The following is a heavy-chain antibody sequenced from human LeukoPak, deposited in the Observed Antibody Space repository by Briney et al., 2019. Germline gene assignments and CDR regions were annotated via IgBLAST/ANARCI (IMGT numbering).Heavy chain of an antibody. CDR3: ARAPYYYDSSGAFDI. Sequence: SVKVSCKASGGTFSSYAISWVRQAPGQGLEWMGGIIPIFGTANYAQKFQGRVTITADKSTSTAYMELSSLRSEDTAVYYCARAPYYYDSSGAFDIWGQGTMVTVSS. CDR2: IIPIFGTA. J-gene: IGHJ3*02. D-gene: IGHD3-22*01. V-gene: IGHV1-69*06. CDR1: GGTFSSYA.